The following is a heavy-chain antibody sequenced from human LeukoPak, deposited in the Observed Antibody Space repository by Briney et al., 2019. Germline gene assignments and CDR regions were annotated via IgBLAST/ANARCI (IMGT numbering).Heavy chain of an antibody. CDR3: ARTSSYGSGSLDY. Sequence: SETLSLTCTVSGDSISSSSYYWGWIRQPPGKGLEWIGSIYHSGRTYYNPSLKSRVTISVDTSKNQFSLKLSSVTAADTAVYYCARTSSYGSGSLDYWGQGTLVTVSS. D-gene: IGHD3-10*01. V-gene: IGHV4-39*07. J-gene: IGHJ4*02. CDR1: GDSISSSSYY. CDR2: IYHSGRT.